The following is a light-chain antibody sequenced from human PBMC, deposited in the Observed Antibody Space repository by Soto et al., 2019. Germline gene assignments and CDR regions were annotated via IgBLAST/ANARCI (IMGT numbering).Light chain of an antibody. Sequence: DIQMTQSPSSLSASVGDRVTITCRASQSISSSLNWYQQRPGRAPKLLISASSLQSGVPSRFSGSESGTDFTLTISSLQPEDFATYYCQQSYAFGQGTKLEIK. V-gene: IGKV1-39*01. CDR2: AS. CDR3: QQSYA. J-gene: IGKJ2*01. CDR1: QSISSS.